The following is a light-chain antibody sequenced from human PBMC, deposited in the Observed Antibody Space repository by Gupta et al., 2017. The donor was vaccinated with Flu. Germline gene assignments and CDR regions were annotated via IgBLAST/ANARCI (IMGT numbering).Light chain of an antibody. CDR2: EVS. CDR1: SSDVGSYNL. J-gene: IGLJ2*01. Sequence: ITSSCSGTSSDVGSYNLVSCYQQHPGKAHKLMIYEVSKRPAGVANRFSGSKSGNTASLTISGRQVEDEADYYCCSDAGSNTWVFGGGTKLTVL. CDR3: CSDAGSNTWV. V-gene: IGLV2-23*02.